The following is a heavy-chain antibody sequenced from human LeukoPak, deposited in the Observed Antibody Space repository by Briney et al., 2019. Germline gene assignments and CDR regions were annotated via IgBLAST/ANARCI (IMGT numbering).Heavy chain of an antibody. J-gene: IGHJ4*02. CDR3: ARAWDRGYDYVKTYYFDY. CDR2: IYYSGST. CDR1: GGSISSGGYY. D-gene: IGHD5-12*01. Sequence: SETLSLTCTVSGGSISSGGYYWSWIRQHPGKGLEWIGYIYYSGSTYYNPSLKSRVTISVDTSKNQFSLKLSSVTAADTAVYYSARAWDRGYDYVKTYYFDYWGQGTLVTVSS. V-gene: IGHV4-31*03.